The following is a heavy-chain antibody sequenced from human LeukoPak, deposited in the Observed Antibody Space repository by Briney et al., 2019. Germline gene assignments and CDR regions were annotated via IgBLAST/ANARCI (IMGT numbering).Heavy chain of an antibody. Sequence: GGALRLSCVASRFTLSSYAMSWVRQAPGRGLEGVSAITCSGGTTYDEDTVKGRFTNSRDNYKNTLYLQMNNLRAEDTAVYYCMATPKFDPWGQGTLVTVSS. CDR2: ITCSGGTT. CDR1: RFTLSSYA. V-gene: IGHV3-23*01. J-gene: IGHJ5*02. CDR3: MATPKFDP. D-gene: IGHD5-24*01.